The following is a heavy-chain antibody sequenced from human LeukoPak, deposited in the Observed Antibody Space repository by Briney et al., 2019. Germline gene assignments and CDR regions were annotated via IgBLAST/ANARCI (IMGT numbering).Heavy chain of an antibody. CDR1: GFTFSSYA. J-gene: IGHJ4*02. Sequence: GGSLRLSCAASGFTFSSYAMSWVRQAPGKGLEWVSAISGSGGSTYYADSVKGRFTISRDNSKNTLYLQMNSLRAEDTAVYYCAKSKGYGDYPGVVDYWGQGTLVTVSS. CDR3: AKSKGYGDYPGVVDY. CDR2: ISGSGGST. V-gene: IGHV3-23*01. D-gene: IGHD4-17*01.